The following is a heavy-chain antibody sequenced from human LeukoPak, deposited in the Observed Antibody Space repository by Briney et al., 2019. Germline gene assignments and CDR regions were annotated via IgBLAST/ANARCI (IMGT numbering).Heavy chain of an antibody. Sequence: GGSLRLSCAASGFTFNDYWMTWVRQAPGKGLEWVAHIKQDGSEKYYVDSLKGRFTISRDNVKNSLFLQMNSLRAEDTAVYYCVRDCSSASLSSGCYYAMDVWGKGTTVTVSS. V-gene: IGHV3-7*03. D-gene: IGHD2-2*01. CDR1: GFTFNDYW. CDR3: VRDCSSASLSSGCYYAMDV. CDR2: IKQDGSEK. J-gene: IGHJ6*04.